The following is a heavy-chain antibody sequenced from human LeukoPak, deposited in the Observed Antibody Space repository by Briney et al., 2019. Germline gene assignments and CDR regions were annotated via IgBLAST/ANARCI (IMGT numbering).Heavy chain of an antibody. V-gene: IGHV3-7*01. D-gene: IGHD1-26*01. CDR3: ARVRWWEHIIGAFDI. Sequence: GGSLRLSCAASGFTFSSYWMSWVRQAPGKGLEWVAHIKQDGSEKYYVDSVKGRFTISRDNAKNSLYLQMNSLRAEDTAVYYCARVRWWEHIIGAFDIWGQGTMVTVSS. CDR2: IKQDGSEK. CDR1: GFTFSSYW. J-gene: IGHJ3*02.